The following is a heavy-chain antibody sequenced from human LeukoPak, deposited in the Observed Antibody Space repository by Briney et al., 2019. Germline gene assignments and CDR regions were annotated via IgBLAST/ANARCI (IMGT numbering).Heavy chain of an antibody. Sequence: SVKVSCKASGGTFSSCAISWVRQAPGQGLEWMGRIIPILGIANYAQKFQGRVTITADKSTSTAYMELSSLRSEDTAVYYCAARVFYYYDSSGYDWFDPWGQGTLVTVSS. V-gene: IGHV1-69*04. CDR1: GGTFSSCA. D-gene: IGHD3-22*01. J-gene: IGHJ5*02. CDR3: AARVFYYYDSSGYDWFDP. CDR2: IIPILGIA.